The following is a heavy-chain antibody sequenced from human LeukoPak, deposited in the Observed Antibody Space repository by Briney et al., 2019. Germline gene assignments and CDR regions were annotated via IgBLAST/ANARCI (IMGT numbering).Heavy chain of an antibody. V-gene: IGHV1-24*01. CDR1: GYTLTELS. Sequence: ASVKVSCKVSGYTLTELSMHWVRQAPGKGLEWMGGFDPKDGETIYAQKFQGRVTMTRDTSISTAYMELSRLRSDDTAVYYCARIAYYYDGSASSLGYWGQGTLVTVSS. CDR3: ARIAYYYDGSASSLGY. D-gene: IGHD3-22*01. J-gene: IGHJ4*02. CDR2: FDPKDGET.